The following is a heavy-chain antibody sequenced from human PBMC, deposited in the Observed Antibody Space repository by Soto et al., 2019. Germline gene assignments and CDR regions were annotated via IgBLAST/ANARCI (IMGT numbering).Heavy chain of an antibody. Sequence: QVQLEQSGAEVKRPGSSVKVSCKTSGGNFNTYPISWVRQAPGHRLEWMGKIIPIFGTPDYAQKFQGRVTINADEATTTVYMELRSLKSDDSAVYYCERDSRLWGRTGWKREKLFDIWGQGTMVTVSS. CDR3: ERDSRLWGRTGWKREKLFDI. V-gene: IGHV1-69*18. CDR1: GGNFNTYP. D-gene: IGHD3-16*01. CDR2: IIPIFGTP. J-gene: IGHJ3*02.